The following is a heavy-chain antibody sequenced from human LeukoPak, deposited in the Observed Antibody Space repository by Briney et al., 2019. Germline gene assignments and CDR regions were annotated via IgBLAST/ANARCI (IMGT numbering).Heavy chain of an antibody. CDR3: AKIPDVSDY. Sequence: GGSLRLSCAVSGFTFSGYAMIWVRQAPGRGLVWVSSIGASGDSIYYTDSVKGRFTISRDNSKNTLYLQMSSLRVEDTAVYYCAKIPDVSDYWGQGTLVTVSS. J-gene: IGHJ4*02. CDR2: IGASGDSI. V-gene: IGHV3-23*01. CDR1: GFTFSGYA.